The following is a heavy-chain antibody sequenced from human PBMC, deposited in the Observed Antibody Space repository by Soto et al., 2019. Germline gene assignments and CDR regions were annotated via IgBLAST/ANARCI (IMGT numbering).Heavy chain of an antibody. Sequence: SETLSLTCTVSGGSISSYYWSWIRQPPGKGLEWIGYIYYSGSTNYNPSLKSRVTISVDTSQNQFSLKLSSVTAADTAVYYCARAVPDIVVDDYYYYMDVWGKGTTVTVSS. CDR1: GGSISSYY. D-gene: IGHD2-15*01. CDR3: ARAVPDIVVDDYYYYMDV. V-gene: IGHV4-59*01. CDR2: IYYSGST. J-gene: IGHJ6*03.